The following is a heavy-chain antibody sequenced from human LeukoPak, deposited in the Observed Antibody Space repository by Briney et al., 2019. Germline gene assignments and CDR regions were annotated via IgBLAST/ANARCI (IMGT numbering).Heavy chain of an antibody. CDR3: ARVAEAAAFDI. Sequence: GGSLRLSCAASGFTFSSYEMNWVRQAPGKGLEWVSYISSSGSTIYYADSVKGRFTISRDNAKNSLYLQMNSLRAEDTAVYYCARVAEAAAFDIWGQGTMVTVSS. CDR1: GFTFSSYE. J-gene: IGHJ3*02. D-gene: IGHD6-25*01. V-gene: IGHV3-48*03. CDR2: ISSSGSTI.